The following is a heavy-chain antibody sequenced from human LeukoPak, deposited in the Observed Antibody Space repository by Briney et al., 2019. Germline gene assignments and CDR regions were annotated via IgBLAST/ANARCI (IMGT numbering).Heavy chain of an antibody. CDR3: ARDRAKLSRDGAAYYFDS. D-gene: IGHD3-10*01. CDR1: GGSVSSSSYY. CDR2: IYYSGST. J-gene: IGHJ4*02. Sequence: SETLSLTCTVSGGSVSSSSYYWSWIRQPPGQGLQWIGYIYYSGSTNYNPSLKSRVTISIDTSKNQFSLNLSSVTAADTAAYYCARDRAKLSRDGAAYYFDSWGQGILLTVSS. V-gene: IGHV4-61*01.